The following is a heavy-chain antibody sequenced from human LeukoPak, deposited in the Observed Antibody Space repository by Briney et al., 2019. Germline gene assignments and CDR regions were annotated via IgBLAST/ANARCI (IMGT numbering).Heavy chain of an antibody. Sequence: SETLSLTCTVSDGPISSNSYYWGWIRQPPGKGLEWIANIYYSGNTYYNPSLKSRVTISVDTSKNQFSLKLRSVTAANTAVYYCARRAGAYSHPYDYWGQGTLVTVSS. CDR1: DGPISSNSYY. CDR2: IYYSGNT. V-gene: IGHV4-39*07. CDR3: ARRAGAYSHPYDY. D-gene: IGHD4/OR15-4a*01. J-gene: IGHJ4*02.